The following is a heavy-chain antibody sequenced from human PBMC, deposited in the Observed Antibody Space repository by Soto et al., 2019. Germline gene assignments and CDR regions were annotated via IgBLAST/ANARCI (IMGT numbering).Heavy chain of an antibody. CDR3: ARVSWRQKYGMDV. J-gene: IGHJ6*02. V-gene: IGHV3-11*01. Sequence: GGSLRLSCAASGFTFSDSYMSWIRQAPGKGLEWISYITFSGNTVYYADSLKGRFTISRDNAKNSLYLQMNRLRAEDTAVYYCARVSWRQKYGMDVWGQGTTVTVSS. CDR2: ITFSGNTV. CDR1: GFTFSDSY.